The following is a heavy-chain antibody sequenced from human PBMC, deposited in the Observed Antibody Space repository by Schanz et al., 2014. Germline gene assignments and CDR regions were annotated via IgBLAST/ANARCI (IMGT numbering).Heavy chain of an antibody. J-gene: IGHJ4*02. Sequence: GQLLESGGGLIQPGGSLRLSCAASGFTFSSYAMSWVRQAPGKGLEWVAVIWSDGSGKYYADSVKGRFTISRDSPKNTLYLQMNTLRAEDTAVYYCAKDSTHIDIVLVPTAIDYWGQGTLVTVSS. D-gene: IGHD2-2*01. CDR1: GFTFSSYA. CDR2: IWSDGSGK. CDR3: AKDSTHIDIVLVPTAIDY. V-gene: IGHV3-30*02.